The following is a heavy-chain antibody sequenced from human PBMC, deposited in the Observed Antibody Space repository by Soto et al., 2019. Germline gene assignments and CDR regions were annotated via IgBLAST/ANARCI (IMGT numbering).Heavy chain of an antibody. D-gene: IGHD2-2*01. V-gene: IGHV4-30-4*01. J-gene: IGHJ6*02. Sequence: SETLSLTCTVSGGSISSGDYYWSWIRQPPGKGLEWIGYIYCSGSTYYKPALKSRVTISVDTSKNQLSLKLSSVTAADTDVYYCSRESGDSVVVPAAITTPLYMDVWGQGTTVTVSS. CDR2: IYCSGST. CDR3: SRESGDSVVVPAAITTPLYMDV. CDR1: GGSISSGDYY.